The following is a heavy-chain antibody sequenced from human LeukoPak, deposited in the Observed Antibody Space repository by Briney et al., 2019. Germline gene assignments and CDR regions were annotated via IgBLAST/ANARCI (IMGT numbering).Heavy chain of an antibody. CDR1: GYTFTGYY. V-gene: IGHV1-2*02. D-gene: IGHD5-12*01. CDR3: ARDAGPYVGIVATTLYYYYYGMDV. CDR2: MNPNSGGT. Sequence: ASVKVCCNASGYTFTGYYMHWVRQAPGQGLEWMGWMNPNSGGTNYAQKFQVRVTMTRDTSISTAYMELSRLRSDDTAAYYCARDAGPYVGIVATTLYYYYYGMDVWGQGTTVTVSS. J-gene: IGHJ6*02.